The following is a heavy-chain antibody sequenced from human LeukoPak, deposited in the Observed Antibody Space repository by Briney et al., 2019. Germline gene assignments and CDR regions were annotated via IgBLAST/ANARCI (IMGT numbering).Heavy chain of an antibody. V-gene: IGHV2-70*11. J-gene: IGHJ3*02. CDR2: IDWDDYK. CDR1: GFSLSTSGMC. D-gene: IGHD6-13*01. CDR3: ARIRLPSPAIAAAGVNAFDI. Sequence: SGPTLVNPTQTLTLTCTFSGFSLSTSGMCVSWIRQPPGKALEWLARIDWDDYKYYSTSLKTRLTISKDTSKNQVVRTRTNIDTADTATYSCARIRLPSPAIAAAGVNAFDIWGQGTMVTVSS.